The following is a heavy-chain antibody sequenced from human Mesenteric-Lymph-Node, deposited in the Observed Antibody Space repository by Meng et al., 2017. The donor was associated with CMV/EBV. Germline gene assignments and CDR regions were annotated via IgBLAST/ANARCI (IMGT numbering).Heavy chain of an antibody. Sequence: SVKVSCKASGYTFISYGISWVRQAPGQGLEWMGGIIPILGIANYAQKFQGRVTITADKSTSTAYMELSSLRSEDTAVYYCARHRRRITIFGVSNNWFDPWGQGTLVTVSS. J-gene: IGHJ5*02. V-gene: IGHV1-69*10. CDR3: ARHRRRITIFGVSNNWFDP. CDR2: IIPILGIA. D-gene: IGHD3-3*01. CDR1: GYTFISYG.